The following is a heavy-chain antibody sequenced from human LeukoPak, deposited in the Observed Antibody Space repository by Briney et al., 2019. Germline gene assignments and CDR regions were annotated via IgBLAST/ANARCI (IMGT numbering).Heavy chain of an antibody. CDR1: GFTFSTYG. D-gene: IGHD6-6*01. Sequence: GGSLRLSCAASGFTFSTYGVHWVRQAPGKGLEWVAFMWYDGSNKYYADSVKGRFTISRDNSKNTLYLQMNSLRAEDTALYYCAKGSASHSSSSDIWGQGTMVTVSS. J-gene: IGHJ3*02. V-gene: IGHV3-30*02. CDR3: AKGSASHSSSSDI. CDR2: MWYDGSNK.